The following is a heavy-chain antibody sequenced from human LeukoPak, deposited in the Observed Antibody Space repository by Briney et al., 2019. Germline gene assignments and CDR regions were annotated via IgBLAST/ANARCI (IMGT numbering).Heavy chain of an antibody. CDR1: GGSFSGYY. D-gene: IGHD6-13*01. CDR2: INHSGST. V-gene: IGHV4-34*01. Sequence: SETLSLTCAVYGGSFSGYYWSWIRQPPGKGLEWIGEINHSGSTNYNPSLKSRVTISVDTSKNQFPLKLSSVTAADTAVYYCATARYSSSWYHYYYGMDVWGQGTTVTVSS. J-gene: IGHJ6*02. CDR3: ATARYSSSWYHYYYGMDV.